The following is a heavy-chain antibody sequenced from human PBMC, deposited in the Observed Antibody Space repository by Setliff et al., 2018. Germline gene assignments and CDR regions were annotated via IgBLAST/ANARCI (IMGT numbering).Heavy chain of an antibody. CDR1: GFTFSSYD. CDR3: ARTTGYRLEGDFDY. J-gene: IGHJ4*02. V-gene: IGHV3-13*01. Sequence: PGGSLRLSCAASGFTFSSYDMHWVRQATGKGLEWVSAIGTAGDTYYPGSVKGRFTISRENAKNSLYLQMNSLRAGDTAIYYCARTTGYRLEGDFDYWGQGTLVTVSS. D-gene: IGHD3-16*01. CDR2: IGTAGDT.